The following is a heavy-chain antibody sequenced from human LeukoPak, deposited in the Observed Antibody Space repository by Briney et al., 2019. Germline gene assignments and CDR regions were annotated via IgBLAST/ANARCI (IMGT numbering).Heavy chain of an antibody. Sequence: GGSLRPSCAASGFTFSSYEMNWVRQAPGKGLEWGSYISSSGSTIYYADSVKGRFTISRDNAKNSLYLQMNSLRAEDTAVYYCARDPGSVVGANDWFDPWDQGTLVTVSS. CDR3: ARDPGSVVGANDWFDP. CDR2: ISSSGSTI. J-gene: IGHJ5*02. V-gene: IGHV3-48*03. CDR1: GFTFSSYE. D-gene: IGHD1-26*01.